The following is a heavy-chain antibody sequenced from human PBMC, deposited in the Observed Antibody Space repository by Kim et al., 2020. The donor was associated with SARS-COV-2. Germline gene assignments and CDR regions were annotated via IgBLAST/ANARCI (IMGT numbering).Heavy chain of an antibody. CDR1: GDSVSSNSAA. Sequence: SQTLSLTCAISGDSVSSNSAAWNWIRQSPSRGLEWLGRTYYRSKWYNDYAVSVKSRITINPDTSKNQFSLQLNSVTPEDTAVYYCARVVFALEIDDSSGDYWGQGTLVTVSS. D-gene: IGHD3-22*01. CDR3: ARVVFALEIDDSSGDY. V-gene: IGHV6-1*01. J-gene: IGHJ4*02. CDR2: TYYRSKWYN.